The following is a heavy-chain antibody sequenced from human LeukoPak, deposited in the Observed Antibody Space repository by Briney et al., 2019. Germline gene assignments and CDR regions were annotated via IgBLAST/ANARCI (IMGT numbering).Heavy chain of an antibody. D-gene: IGHD6-19*01. V-gene: IGHV3-64*01. CDR1: GFNFNYYA. CDR2: LNSNGGST. CDR3: ARDGTSGWYNDY. J-gene: IGHJ4*02. Sequence: GGSLRLSCVASGFNFNYYAMHWVRQAPGKGLEYISALNSNGGSTYYANSVKGRFTISRDNSKNTLYLQMGSLRPEDVAVYYCARDGTSGWYNDYWGQGTLVTVSS.